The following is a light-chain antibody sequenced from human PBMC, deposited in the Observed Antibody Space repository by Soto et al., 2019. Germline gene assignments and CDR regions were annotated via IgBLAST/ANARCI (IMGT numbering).Light chain of an antibody. Sequence: QAALSEPPAGCSGRGQKVTISCSGSSSNIGKNYVSWYQQLPGTAPKLLMFENNKRPSGIPDRFSGSKSGTSATLGITGLQTGDEADYFCGTWDSSLRAYAFGSGTQVHVL. CDR1: SSNIGKNY. CDR2: ENN. J-gene: IGLJ1*01. V-gene: IGLV1-51*02. CDR3: GTWDSSLRAYA.